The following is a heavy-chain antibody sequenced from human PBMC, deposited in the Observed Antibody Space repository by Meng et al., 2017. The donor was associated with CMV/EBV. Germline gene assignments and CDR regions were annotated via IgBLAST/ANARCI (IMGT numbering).Heavy chain of an antibody. D-gene: IGHD6-19*01. V-gene: IGHV4-4*07. Sequence: VRVKESGPVLVKPSETQSLTGTVAGGSFRSYYWSWIRQPAGKGLEWIGRIYTSGSTNYNPSLKSRVTMSVDTSKNQFSLKLSSVTAADTAVYYCARDSSGWYPHFDYWGQGTLVTVSS. CDR1: GGSFRSYY. CDR2: IYTSGST. J-gene: IGHJ4*02. CDR3: ARDSSGWYPHFDY.